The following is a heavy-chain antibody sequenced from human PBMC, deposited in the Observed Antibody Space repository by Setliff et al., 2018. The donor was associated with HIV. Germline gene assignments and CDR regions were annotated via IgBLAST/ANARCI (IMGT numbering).Heavy chain of an antibody. V-gene: IGHV4-34*01. CDR2: VNHSGST. J-gene: IGHJ4*02. Sequence: SETLSLTCAVYNASFSDYYRGWIRQAPGRGLEWIGEVNHSGSTNYISSLKNRVSMSINLSKNQFSLKLTSVTAADTAVYYCVLRVFGPIEYWGQGNQVTV. D-gene: IGHD5-12*01. CDR3: VLRVFGPIEY. CDR1: NASFSDYY.